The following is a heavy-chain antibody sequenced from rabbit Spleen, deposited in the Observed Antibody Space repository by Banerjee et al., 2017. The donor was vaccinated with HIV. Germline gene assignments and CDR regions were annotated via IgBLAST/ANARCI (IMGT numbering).Heavy chain of an antibody. CDR2: IDGGVSDSD. Sequence: EESGGGLVKPGASLTLTCTASGVSFSSNYYMCWVRQAPGKGLEWIACIDGGVSDSDYYASWANGRFTISKTSSTTVTLQMTSLTAADTATYFCARFYAGYGDFGYAAMWGPDTLVTVS. CDR1: GVSFSSNYY. V-gene: IGHV1S40*01. D-gene: IGHD7-1*01. J-gene: IGHJ4*01. CDR3: ARFYAGYGDFGYAAM.